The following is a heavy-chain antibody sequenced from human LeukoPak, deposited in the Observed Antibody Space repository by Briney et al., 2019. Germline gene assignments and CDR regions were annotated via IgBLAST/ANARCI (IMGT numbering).Heavy chain of an antibody. Sequence: PGGSLRLSCAASGFTFSGSAMHWVRQASGKGLEWVGRIRSKANSYATAYAASVKGRFTISRDDSKNTAYLQVNSLKTEDTAVYYCTRLMVQGVNAFDIWGQGTMVTVSS. V-gene: IGHV3-73*01. CDR2: IRSKANSYAT. CDR1: GFTFSGSA. D-gene: IGHD3-10*01. J-gene: IGHJ3*02. CDR3: TRLMVQGVNAFDI.